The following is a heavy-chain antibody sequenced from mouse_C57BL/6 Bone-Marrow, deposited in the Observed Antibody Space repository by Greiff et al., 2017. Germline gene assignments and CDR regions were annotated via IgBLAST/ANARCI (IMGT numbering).Heavy chain of an antibody. D-gene: IGHD2-3*01. V-gene: IGHV2-2*01. J-gene: IGHJ2*01. CDR2: IWSGGST. CDR3: ARNDGYYVYFDY. CDR1: GFSLTSYG. Sequence: QVHVKQSGPGLVQPSQSLSITCTVSGFSLTSYGVHWVRQSPGKGLEWLGMIWSGGSTDYNAAFISRLSISKDNSKSQVFFKMNSLQADDTAIYYCARNDGYYVYFDYWGQGTTLTVSS.